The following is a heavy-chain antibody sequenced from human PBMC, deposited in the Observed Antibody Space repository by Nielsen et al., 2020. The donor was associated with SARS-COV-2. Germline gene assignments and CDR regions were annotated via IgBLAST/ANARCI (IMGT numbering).Heavy chain of an antibody. J-gene: IGHJ6*03. CDR3: ARGATRYCSSTSCESYYYMDV. D-gene: IGHD2-2*01. CDR2: INPSGSGT. Sequence: GGSLRLSCSASGFTFSSTWMDWVRQAPGQGLVWVSRINPSGSGTAYADSVKGRFTISRDNSKNTLYLQMNSLRAEDTAVYYCARGATRYCSSTSCESYYYMDVWGKGTTVTVSS. V-gene: IGHV3-74*01. CDR1: GFTFSSTW.